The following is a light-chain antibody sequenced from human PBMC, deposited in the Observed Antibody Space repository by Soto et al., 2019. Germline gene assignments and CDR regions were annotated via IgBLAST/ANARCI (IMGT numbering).Light chain of an antibody. V-gene: IGLV2-14*01. CDR2: DVS. CDR3: SSYTSSRIYV. Sequence: QSLLTQPASVSGSPGQSIAISCTGTSSDIGGSNYVSWYQQLPGKAPKLMIYDVSDRPSGVSNRFSGSKSGNTASLTISGLQAEDEADYYCSSYTSSRIYVFGNGTKVTVL. J-gene: IGLJ1*01. CDR1: SSDIGGSNY.